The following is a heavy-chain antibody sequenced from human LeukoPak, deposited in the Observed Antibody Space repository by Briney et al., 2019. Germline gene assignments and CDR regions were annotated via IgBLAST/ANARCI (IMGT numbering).Heavy chain of an antibody. CDR1: GGSVGGYS. CDR2: FYYSGST. D-gene: IGHD2-2*02. J-gene: IGHJ4*02. Sequence: PSETLSLTCTVSGGSVGGYSWSWIRQPPGKGLEWIGYFYYSGSTNYNPSLKSRVTISVDTSKSQFSLNLTSVTAADTAVYYCARTRSQAISAQYFDYWGQGTLVTVSS. V-gene: IGHV4-59*08. CDR3: ARTRSQAISAQYFDY.